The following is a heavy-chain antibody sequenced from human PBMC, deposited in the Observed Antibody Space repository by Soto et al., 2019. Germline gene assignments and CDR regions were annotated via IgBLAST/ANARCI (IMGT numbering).Heavy chain of an antibody. V-gene: IGHV3-23*01. J-gene: IGHJ4*02. CDR3: GKTDGVEGQLVAS. CDR2: ISGSGGRI. Sequence: EVQLLESGGGLVQPGGSLRLSCAASGFTLSNYAMSWVRQAPGKGLEWVSTISGSGGRIYYADSVKGRFTISRDNSKNTLYLQMSSLGAEDTAVYYCGKTDGVEGQLVASWGQGPLVPVSS. D-gene: IGHD6-6*01. CDR1: GFTLSNYA.